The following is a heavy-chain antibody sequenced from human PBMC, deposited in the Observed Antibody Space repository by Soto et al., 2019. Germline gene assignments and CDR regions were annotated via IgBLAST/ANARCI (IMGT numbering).Heavy chain of an antibody. CDR2: INPRTGST. CDR1: GYSFTNYC. J-gene: IGHJ2*01. V-gene: IGHV1-46*01. D-gene: IGHD3-10*01. CDR3: ASGGGLLTARWAYDL. Sequence: QVQLVQSGADVKKPGTSVKVSCKAAGYSFTNYCLYWVRQAPGQGLEWMGMINPRTGSTRYAQEFQDSVTLTRDTSTATVYMELSTLISDDTAVYYCASGGGLLTARWAYDLWGPATLLTVPS.